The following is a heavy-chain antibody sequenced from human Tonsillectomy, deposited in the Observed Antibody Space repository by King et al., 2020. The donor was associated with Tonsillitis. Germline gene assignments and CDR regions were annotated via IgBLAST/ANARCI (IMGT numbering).Heavy chain of an antibody. CDR3: ARMGEGRWAFYGMDV. CDR1: GFSLNNGRLG. Sequence: VTLKESGPVLVKPTETLTLTCTVSGFSLNNGRLGVSWIRQPPGKALDWLARIFSNDEKSYSTSLKSRRSIPKDTPKNQVVLTITNMDPVDTAPYYCARMGEGRWAFYGMDVWGQGTTVTVSS. V-gene: IGHV2-26*01. J-gene: IGHJ6*02. D-gene: IGHD5-24*01. CDR2: IFSNDEK.